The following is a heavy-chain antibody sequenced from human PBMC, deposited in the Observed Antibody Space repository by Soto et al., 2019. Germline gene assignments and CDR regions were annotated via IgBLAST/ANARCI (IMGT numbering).Heavy chain of an antibody. CDR3: ARQNWGSSWCYFDY. J-gene: IGHJ4*02. D-gene: IGHD7-27*01. Sequence: QLQLQESGPGLVKPSETLSLTCTVSGGSISSSSYYWGWIRQPPGKGLEWIGSIYYSGSTYYNPSLKSRVTISVDTSKNQFSLKLSSVTAADTAVYYCARQNWGSSWCYFDYWGQGTLVTVSS. V-gene: IGHV4-39*01. CDR1: GGSISSSSYY. CDR2: IYYSGST.